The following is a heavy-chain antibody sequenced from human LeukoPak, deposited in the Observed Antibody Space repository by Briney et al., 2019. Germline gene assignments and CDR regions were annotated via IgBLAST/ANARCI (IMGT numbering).Heavy chain of an antibody. J-gene: IGHJ4*02. CDR3: VRDWGCSGYWQKYFDT. V-gene: IGHV3-21*01. Sequence: PGGSLRLSCAASGFTFSSYSMNWVRQAPGKGLEWVSSISTSSSYIYYADSVKGRSTISRDNAKNSLYLQMNSLRAEDTAVYYCVRDWGCSGYWQKYFDTWGQGTLVTVSS. CDR1: GFTFSSYS. D-gene: IGHD3-22*01. CDR2: ISTSSSYI.